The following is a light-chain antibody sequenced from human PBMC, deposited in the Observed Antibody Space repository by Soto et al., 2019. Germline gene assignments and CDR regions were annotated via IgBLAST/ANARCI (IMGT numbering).Light chain of an antibody. V-gene: IGLV2-11*01. CDR3: LVWESSSDQYV. J-gene: IGLJ1*01. Sequence: QSALTQPRSVSGSPGQSVTISCTGTSSDVGGYNYVSWYQQHPGKAPKLMIYDVSKRPSGVPDRFSGSKSGNTASLTISGLQAEDEADYYCLVWESSSDQYVFGTGTKVTVL. CDR2: DVS. CDR1: SSDVGGYNY.